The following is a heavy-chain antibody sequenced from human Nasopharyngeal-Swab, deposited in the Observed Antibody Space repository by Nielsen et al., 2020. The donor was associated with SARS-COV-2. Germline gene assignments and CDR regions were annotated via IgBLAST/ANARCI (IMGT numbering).Heavy chain of an antibody. Sequence: WIRQPPGKGLEWIGSIYYSGSTYYNPSLKSQVTISVDTSKNQFSLKLSSVTAADTAVYYCALDYYDSSGYSRPNDYWGQGTPVTVSS. CDR3: ALDYYDSSGYSRPNDY. J-gene: IGHJ4*02. D-gene: IGHD3-22*01. V-gene: IGHV4-39*07. CDR2: IYYSGST.